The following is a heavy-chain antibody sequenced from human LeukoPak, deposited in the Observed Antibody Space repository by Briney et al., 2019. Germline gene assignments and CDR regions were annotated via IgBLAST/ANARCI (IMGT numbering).Heavy chain of an antibody. V-gene: IGHV1-8*01. CDR2: MNPNSGNT. Sequence: ASVKVSCKASGYTFTSYDINWVRQATGQGLEWMGWMNPNSGNTGYAQKFQGRVTMTRNTSISTAYMELSSLRSEDTAVCYCARVESGSYYDAFDIWGQGTMVTVSS. J-gene: IGHJ3*02. CDR1: GYTFTSYD. CDR3: ARVESGSYYDAFDI. D-gene: IGHD1-26*01.